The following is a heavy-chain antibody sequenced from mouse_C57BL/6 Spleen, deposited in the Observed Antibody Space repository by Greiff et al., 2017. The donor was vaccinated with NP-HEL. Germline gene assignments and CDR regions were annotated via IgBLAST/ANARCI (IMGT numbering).Heavy chain of an antibody. V-gene: IGHV1-69*01. D-gene: IGHD1-2*01. J-gene: IGHJ2*01. CDR1: GYTFTSYW. CDR2: IDPSDSYT. Sequence: QVQLQQPGAELVMPGASVKLSCKASGYTFTSYWMHWVKQRPGQGLEWIGEIDPSDSYTNYNQKFKGKSTLTVDKSSSTAYMQLSSLTSEDSAVYYCARWLSEGYYFDYWGQGTTLTVSS. CDR3: ARWLSEGYYFDY.